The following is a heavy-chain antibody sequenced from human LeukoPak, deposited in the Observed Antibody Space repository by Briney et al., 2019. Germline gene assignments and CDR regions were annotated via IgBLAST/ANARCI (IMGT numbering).Heavy chain of an antibody. D-gene: IGHD2-2*01. Sequence: GGSLRLSCAASGFTFSSYAMSWVRQAPGKGLEWVSAISGSGGSTYYADSVKGRFTISRDNSKNTLYLQMNSLRAEDTAVYYCAKDIVVVPVPQDYFDYWGQGTLVTVSS. V-gene: IGHV3-23*01. CDR1: GFTFSSYA. CDR2: ISGSGGST. CDR3: AKDIVVVPVPQDYFDY. J-gene: IGHJ4*02.